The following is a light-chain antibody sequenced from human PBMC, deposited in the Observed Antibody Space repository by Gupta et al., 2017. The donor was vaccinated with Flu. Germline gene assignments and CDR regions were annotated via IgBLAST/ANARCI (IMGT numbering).Light chain of an antibody. J-gene: IGLJ3*02. V-gene: IGLV8-61*01. CDR3: VLYMGSGTWV. CDR2: STT. Sequence: TVVTQEPSFSVSPGGTVTLTCGLSSGSVSTSYYPSWYQQTPGQAPRTLIYSTTTRSSGVPDRFSGSILGNKAALTITGAQADDESDYYCVLYMGSGTWVFGGGTKLTVL. CDR1: SGSVSTSYY.